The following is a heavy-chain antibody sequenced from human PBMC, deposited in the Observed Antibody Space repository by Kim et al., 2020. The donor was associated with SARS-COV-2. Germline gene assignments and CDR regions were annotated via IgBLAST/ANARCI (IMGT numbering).Heavy chain of an antibody. J-gene: IGHJ4*02. CDR1: GYTFTSYA. Sequence: ASVKVSCKASGYTFTSYAMHWVRQAPGQRLEWMGWINAGNGNTKYSQKFQGRVTITRDTSASTAYMELSSLRSEDTAVYYCARDSLYYGSGSYYSRAAADYWGQGTLVTVSS. D-gene: IGHD3-10*01. CDR3: ARDSLYYGSGSYYSRAAADY. CDR2: INAGNGNT. V-gene: IGHV1-3*01.